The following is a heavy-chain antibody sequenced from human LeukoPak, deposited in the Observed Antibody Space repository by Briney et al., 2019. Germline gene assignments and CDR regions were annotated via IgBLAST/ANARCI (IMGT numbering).Heavy chain of an antibody. CDR2: ISTYNGNT. Sequence: GASVKVSCKASGYTFTSYGISWGRQAPGQGLEWMGWISTYNGNTYYAQKLQGSVTMTTDTSTSTAYMELRSLRSDDTAVYYCARDQGIADAFDIWGQGTMVTVSS. D-gene: IGHD6-13*01. J-gene: IGHJ3*02. V-gene: IGHV1-18*01. CDR3: ARDQGIADAFDI. CDR1: GYTFTSYG.